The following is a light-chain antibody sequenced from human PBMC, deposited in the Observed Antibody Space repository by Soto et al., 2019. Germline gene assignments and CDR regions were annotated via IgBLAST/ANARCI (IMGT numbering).Light chain of an antibody. CDR1: QGISNY. V-gene: IGKV1-27*01. Sequence: DIQMTQSPSSLSASVGDRVTITCLASQGISNYLAWYQQKPGKVPKLLIYAASTLQSGVPSRFSGSGSGTDFTLTINSLQPEDVATYYCQKYNNAPLTFGGGTKVDIK. J-gene: IGKJ4*01. CDR2: AAS. CDR3: QKYNNAPLT.